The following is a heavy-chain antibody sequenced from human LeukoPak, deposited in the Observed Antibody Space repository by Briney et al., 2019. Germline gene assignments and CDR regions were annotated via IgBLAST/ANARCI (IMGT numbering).Heavy chain of an antibody. CDR1: GFTFSSYW. CDR3: AREWKFDSSGHYSTSGDY. V-gene: IGHV3-7*01. J-gene: IGHJ4*02. Sequence: GGSLRLSCAASGFTFSSYWMNWVRLAPGKGLEWVANIKEDGSEKYYVDSVKGRFTISRDNAKNSLYLQMNSLRAEDTAVYYCAREWKFDSSGHYSTSGDYWGQGTLVTVSS. CDR2: IKEDGSEK. D-gene: IGHD3-22*01.